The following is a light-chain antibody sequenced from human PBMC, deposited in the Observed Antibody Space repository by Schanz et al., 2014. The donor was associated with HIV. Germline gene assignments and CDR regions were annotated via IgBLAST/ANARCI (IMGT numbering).Light chain of an antibody. CDR3: QQYDNLRYT. V-gene: IGKV1-17*01. J-gene: IGKJ2*01. CDR2: AAS. CDR1: QGIRND. Sequence: DIQMPQSPSSLSASVGDRVTITCRASQGIRNDLGWYQQKPGKPPKRLIYAASSLQSGVPTRFSGSGSGTEFTLTISSLQPEDIATYYCQQYDNLRYTFGQGTKVEIK.